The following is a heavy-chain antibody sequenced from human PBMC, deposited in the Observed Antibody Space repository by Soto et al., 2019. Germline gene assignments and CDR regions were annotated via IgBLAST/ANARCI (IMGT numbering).Heavy chain of an antibody. D-gene: IGHD3-22*01. Sequence: GGSLRLSCAASGFTFSSYAMHWVRQAPGKGLEWVAVISYDGSNKYYADSVKGRFTISRDNSKNTLYLQMNSLRAEDTAVYYCAKDKRPEYYYDSSGYYYYGMDVWGQGTTVTVSS. CDR2: ISYDGSNK. CDR3: AKDKRPEYYYDSSGYYYYGMDV. CDR1: GFTFSSYA. V-gene: IGHV3-30-3*01. J-gene: IGHJ6*02.